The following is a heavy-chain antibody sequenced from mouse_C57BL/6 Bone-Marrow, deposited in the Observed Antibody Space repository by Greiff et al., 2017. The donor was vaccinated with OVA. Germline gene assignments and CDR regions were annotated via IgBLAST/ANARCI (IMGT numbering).Heavy chain of an antibody. Sequence: EVQLVESGGGLVKPGGSLKLSCAASGFTFSSYTMSWVRQTPEKRLEWVATISGGGGNTYYPDSVKGRFTISRDNAKNTLYLQMSSLRSEDTALYYCARGGVTTVVGYFDVWGTGTTVTVSS. J-gene: IGHJ1*03. CDR2: ISGGGGNT. CDR3: ARGGVTTVVGYFDV. D-gene: IGHD1-1*01. CDR1: GFTFSSYT. V-gene: IGHV5-9*01.